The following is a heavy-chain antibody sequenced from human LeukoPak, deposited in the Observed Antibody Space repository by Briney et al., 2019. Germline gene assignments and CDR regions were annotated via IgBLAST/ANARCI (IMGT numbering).Heavy chain of an antibody. CDR3: ARDLGYCTNGVCHTRFDY. CDR1: GFTFNSYA. V-gene: IGHV3-30*04. D-gene: IGHD2-8*01. CDR2: ISYNGGNI. Sequence: GGSLRLSCAASGFTFNSYAMEWVRQAPGKGLEWVAVISYNGGNIYYADSVKGRFTISRDNSKNTLYLQVNSLRAEDTAVYYCARDLGYCTNGVCHTRFDYWGQGTLVAVSS. J-gene: IGHJ4*02.